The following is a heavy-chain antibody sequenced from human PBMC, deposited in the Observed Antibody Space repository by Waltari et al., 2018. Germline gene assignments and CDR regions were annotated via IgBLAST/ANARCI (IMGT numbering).Heavy chain of an antibody. CDR2: IYYSGST. Sequence: QVQLQESGPGLVKPSETLSLTCTVSGGSISSYYWSWIRQPPGKGLEWIGYIYYSGSTNYNPSLKSRVTISVDTSKNQFSLKLSSVTAADTAVYDCARKLDYYDSSGYYYDAFDIWGQGTMVTVSS. CDR1: GGSISSYY. CDR3: ARKLDYYDSSGYYYDAFDI. D-gene: IGHD3-22*01. V-gene: IGHV4-59*01. J-gene: IGHJ3*02.